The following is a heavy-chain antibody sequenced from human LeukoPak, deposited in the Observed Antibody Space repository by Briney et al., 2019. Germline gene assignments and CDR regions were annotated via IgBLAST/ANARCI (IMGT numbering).Heavy chain of an antibody. CDR1: GGSISSSSYY. CDR2: IYTSGST. J-gene: IGHJ3*02. CDR3: ARATYYYDSSGYWTLEFDFDI. D-gene: IGHD3-22*01. V-gene: IGHV4-61*02. Sequence: SETLSLTCTVSGGSISSSSYYWSWIRQPAGKGLEWIGRIYTSGSTNYNPSLRSRVTISVDTSKNQFSLKLSSVTAADTAVYYCARATYYYDSSGYWTLEFDFDIWGQGTMVTVSS.